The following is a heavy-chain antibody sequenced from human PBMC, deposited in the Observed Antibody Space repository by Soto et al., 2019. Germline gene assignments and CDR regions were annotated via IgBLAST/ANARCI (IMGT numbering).Heavy chain of an antibody. J-gene: IGHJ2*01. V-gene: IGHV1-69*01. CDR2: IIPIFGTA. CDR1: GGTFSSYA. D-gene: IGHD3-16*02. CDR3: ARRVNSQGSDNWYFDL. Sequence: QVQLVQSGAEVKKPGSSVKVSCKASGGTFSSYAISWVRQAPGQGLEWMGGIIPIFGTANYAQKFQGRVTITADESTSTAYMELSSLRSEDTAVYYCARRVNSQGSDNWYFDLWGRGTLVTVSS.